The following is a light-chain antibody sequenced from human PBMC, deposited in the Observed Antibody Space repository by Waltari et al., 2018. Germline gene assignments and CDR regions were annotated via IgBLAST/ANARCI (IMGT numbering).Light chain of an antibody. Sequence: QSVLTQPPSVSGAPGQRVLISCSVSSSNIGAGYDVHWYQQLPGTSPKLLIYGNNQRPSGVPDRFSGSKSGTSASLAISGLQAEDEADYYCQSYAGSLSIKTFGGGTKLTVL. CDR3: QSYAGSLSIKT. CDR2: GNN. CDR1: SSNIGAGYD. V-gene: IGLV1-40*01. J-gene: IGLJ2*01.